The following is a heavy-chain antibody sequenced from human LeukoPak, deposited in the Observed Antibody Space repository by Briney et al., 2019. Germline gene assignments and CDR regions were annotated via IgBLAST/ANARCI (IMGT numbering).Heavy chain of an antibody. V-gene: IGHV4-4*07. CDR1: GVSISSYW. J-gene: IGHJ4*02. Sequence: SETLSLTCSVSGVSISSYWWSWIRQPAGKGLEFIGRIYTTGRTNYNPSLKSRVSMSVDTSKNKFSLVLRSVTAADTAVYFCARAGYTISSYRFDYWGQGALVTVSS. D-gene: IGHD3-16*02. CDR2: IYTTGRT. CDR3: ARAGYTISSYRFDY.